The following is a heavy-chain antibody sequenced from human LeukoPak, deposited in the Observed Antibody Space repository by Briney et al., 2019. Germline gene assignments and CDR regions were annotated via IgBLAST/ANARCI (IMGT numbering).Heavy chain of an antibody. Sequence: PGGSLRLSCATSGFTFSSYAMSWVRQAPGKGLEWVSAISGSGGSTYYADSVKGRFTISRDNSKNTLYLQMNSLRAEDTAVYYCAKELRRRRGPLFIVVVPAPLDYWGQGTLVTVSS. CDR3: AKELRRRRGPLFIVVVPAPLDY. D-gene: IGHD2-2*01. CDR2: ISGSGGST. CDR1: GFTFSSYA. J-gene: IGHJ4*02. V-gene: IGHV3-23*01.